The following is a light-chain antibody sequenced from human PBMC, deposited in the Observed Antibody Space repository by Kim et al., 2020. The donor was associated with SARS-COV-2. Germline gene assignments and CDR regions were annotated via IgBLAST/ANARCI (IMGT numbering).Light chain of an antibody. Sequence: GQRVTISCSGTTSNIGKKYVSWHQQFPGSAPKLLMYDNDKRPSEIPDRFSAAKSGTSATLDIAGLQTGDEAHYYCAAWDSNLSGVFFGGGTQLTVL. V-gene: IGLV1-51*01. CDR2: DND. J-gene: IGLJ2*01. CDR3: AAWDSNLSGVF. CDR1: TSNIGKKY.